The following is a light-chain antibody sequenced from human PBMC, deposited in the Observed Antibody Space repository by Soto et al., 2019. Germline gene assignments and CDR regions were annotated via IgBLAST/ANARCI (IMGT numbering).Light chain of an antibody. V-gene: IGKV3-20*01. CDR3: QQYGSSPIT. CDR1: QSVSRSY. CDR2: VAS. Sequence: EIVLTQSPGTLSLSPGERATLSCRASQSVSRSYLAWYQQKPGQAPSLLIYVASSRATGVPDRFSGSGSGTDFTLTISSLEPEDFAVYYCQQYGSSPITFGQGTRLEIK. J-gene: IGKJ5*01.